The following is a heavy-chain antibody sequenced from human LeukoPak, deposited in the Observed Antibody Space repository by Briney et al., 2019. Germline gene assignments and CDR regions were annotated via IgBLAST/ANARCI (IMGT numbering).Heavy chain of an antibody. CDR3: AREKYDFWSGYSIYFDY. J-gene: IGHJ4*02. D-gene: IGHD3-3*01. Sequence: PGGSLRLSCAASGFTFSSYAMSWVRQAPGKGLEWVSAISGSGGSTYYADSVKGRFTISRDNSKNTLYLQMNSLRAEDTAVYYCAREKYDFWSGYSIYFDYWGQGTLVTVSS. V-gene: IGHV3-23*01. CDR1: GFTFSSYA. CDR2: ISGSGGST.